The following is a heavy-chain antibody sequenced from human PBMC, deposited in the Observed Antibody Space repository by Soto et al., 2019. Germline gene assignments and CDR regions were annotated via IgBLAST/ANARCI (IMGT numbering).Heavy chain of an antibody. Sequence: EVQLVESGGGLVKPGGSLRLSCAASGFTFSNAWMNWVRQAPGKGLEWVGRIKSKTDGGTTDYAAPVKGRFTISRDASKNTLYLQMNSLKTEDTAVDYCTTDSIAVAGAIDYWGQGTLVTVSS. CDR2: IKSKTDGGTT. D-gene: IGHD6-19*01. CDR1: GFTFSNAW. J-gene: IGHJ4*02. V-gene: IGHV3-15*07. CDR3: TTDSIAVAGAIDY.